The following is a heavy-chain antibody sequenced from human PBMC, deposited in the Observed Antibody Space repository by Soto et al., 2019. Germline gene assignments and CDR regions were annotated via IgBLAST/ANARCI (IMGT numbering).Heavy chain of an antibody. CDR3: ARALGAAAGL. Sequence: PGGSLRLSCSASGFTFNTYSMTWVRQAPGKGLQWVSSISRSHTYIDYADSVRGRFTISRDNAHNALYLQMDSLRAEDTAMYYCARALGAAAGLWGQGTLVTVSS. CDR2: ISRSHTYI. J-gene: IGHJ4*02. D-gene: IGHD6-13*01. CDR1: GFTFNTYS. V-gene: IGHV3-21*01.